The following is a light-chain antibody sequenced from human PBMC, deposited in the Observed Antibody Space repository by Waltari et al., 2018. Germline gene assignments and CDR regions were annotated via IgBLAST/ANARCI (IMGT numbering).Light chain of an antibody. CDR2: DVS. CDR1: SMDVGGYNY. CDR3: CSFTSRSTWV. J-gene: IGLJ3*02. Sequence: QSALTQPASVSGSPSQSITISGTETSMDVGGYNYVSWYQQHPGKVPKLLIFDVSNRPSGVSNRFSGSKSGNTASLTISGLQAEDESDYYCCSFTSRSTWVFGGGTKLTVL. V-gene: IGLV2-14*01.